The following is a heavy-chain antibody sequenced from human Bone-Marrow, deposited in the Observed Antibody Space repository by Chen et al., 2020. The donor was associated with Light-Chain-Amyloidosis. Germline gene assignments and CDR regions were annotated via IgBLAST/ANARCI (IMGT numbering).Heavy chain of an antibody. Sequence: EVQLVESGGGLLQRGGSLRLSCAASGFAFSSYAMSWVRQAPGKGLEWASTSGGGGGSRYYGDAVKGRLTISRDNSKNALFLQMNSLRAEDTAVYYGAKDISYDDILPGYPADAFDIWGQGTMVTVSS. CDR3: AKDISYDDILPGYPADAFDI. CDR2: SGGGGGSR. V-gene: IGHV3-23*04. D-gene: IGHD3-9*01. J-gene: IGHJ3*02. CDR1: GFAFSSYA.